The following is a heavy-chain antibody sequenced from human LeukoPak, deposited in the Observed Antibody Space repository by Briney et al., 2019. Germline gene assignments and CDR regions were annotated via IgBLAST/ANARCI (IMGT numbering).Heavy chain of an antibody. Sequence: GGTLRLSCAASGFTFSSYGMSWVRQAPGKGLEWVSAISGSGGSTYYADSVKGRFTISRDNSKNTLYLQMNSLRAEDTAVYYCAKDGASHDFWSGYLKYYYYYMDVWGKGTTVTVSS. J-gene: IGHJ6*03. D-gene: IGHD3-3*01. CDR3: AKDGASHDFWSGYLKYYYYYMDV. V-gene: IGHV3-23*01. CDR2: ISGSGGST. CDR1: GFTFSSYG.